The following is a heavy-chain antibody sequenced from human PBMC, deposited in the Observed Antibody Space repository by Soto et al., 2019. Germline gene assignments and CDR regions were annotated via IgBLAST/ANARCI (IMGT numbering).Heavy chain of an antibody. CDR1: GGSISSGGYS. CDR2: IYHSGST. CDR3: ASSFYDFWSGYSDY. D-gene: IGHD3-3*01. J-gene: IGHJ4*02. V-gene: IGHV4-30-2*01. Sequence: SETLSLTCAVSGGSISSGGYSWSWIRQPPGKGLEWIGYIYHSGSTYYNPSLKSRVTISVDRSKNQFSLKLSSVTAADTAVYYGASSFYDFWSGYSDYWGQGTLVTVSS.